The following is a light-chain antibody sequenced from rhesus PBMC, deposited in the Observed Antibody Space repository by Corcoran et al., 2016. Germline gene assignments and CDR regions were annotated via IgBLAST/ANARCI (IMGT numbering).Light chain of an antibody. CDR2: GGS. CDR3: QQNSNLLT. J-gene: IGKJ1*01. CDR1: QSVGSY. Sequence: ETVVTQSPATRSLSPGERATLSYRASQSVGSYLAWYQQKPGQDPRLLIYGGSTRASGIPDRFSGSGSGTDFTLTISSLEPEDVGVYYCQQNSNLLTFCQGTKVEIK. V-gene: IGKV3-24*04.